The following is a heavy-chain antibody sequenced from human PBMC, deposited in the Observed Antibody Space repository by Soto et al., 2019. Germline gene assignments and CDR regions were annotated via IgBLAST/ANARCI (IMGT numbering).Heavy chain of an antibody. CDR3: ARGNDRSSYYVPDFDY. V-gene: IGHV3-33*01. CDR1: GFPFSRSG. Sequence: QVQLVESGGGVVQSGKSLRLSCVASGFPFSRSGMHWVRQAPGKGLEWVAVIWYDGSNQYYADSVKGRFTISRDNSRNTLYLQMYSLRAEDSATYYCARGNDRSSYYVPDFDYWGQGTLVTVSS. CDR2: IWYDGSNQ. J-gene: IGHJ4*02. D-gene: IGHD3-22*01.